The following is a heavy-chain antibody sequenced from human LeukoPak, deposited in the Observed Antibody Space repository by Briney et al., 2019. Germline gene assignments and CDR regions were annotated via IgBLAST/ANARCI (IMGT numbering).Heavy chain of an antibody. CDR2: ISGSGGST. CDR1: GFTFSSYA. CDR3: AKDRRPGIVVAGTIDS. J-gene: IGHJ4*02. V-gene: IGHV3-23*01. D-gene: IGHD6-19*01. Sequence: LPGGSLRLSCAASGFTFSSYAMSWVRQAPGKGLEWVSAISGSGGSTYYADSVKGRFTISRDNSKNTLSLQMNNLRAEDTAVYYCAKDRRPGIVVAGTIDSWGQGTLVTVSS.